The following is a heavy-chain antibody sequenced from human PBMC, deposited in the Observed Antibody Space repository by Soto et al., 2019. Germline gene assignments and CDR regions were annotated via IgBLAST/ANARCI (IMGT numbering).Heavy chain of an antibody. V-gene: IGHV2-5*01. CDR3: AHSQWDVNTAMLRYGMDV. D-gene: IGHD5-18*01. Sequence: SGPTLVNPTQTLTLTCTFSGFSLSTSGVGVGWIRQPPGKALEWLALIYWNDDKRYSPSLRSRLTITKDTSKNQVVLTMTNMDPVDTATYYCAHSQWDVNTAMLRYGMDVWGQGTTVTVSS. J-gene: IGHJ6*02. CDR1: GFSLSTSGVG. CDR2: IYWNDDK.